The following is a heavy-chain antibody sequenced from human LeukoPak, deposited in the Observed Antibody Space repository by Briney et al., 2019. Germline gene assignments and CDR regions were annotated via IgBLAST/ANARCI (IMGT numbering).Heavy chain of an antibody. CDR2: INPNSGGT. CDR1: GYTFTGYY. CDR3: ARAGGATKNYYYYMDV. V-gene: IGHV1-2*02. Sequence: ASVKVSCKASGYTFTGYYMHWVRQAPGQGLEWMGWINPNSGGTNYAQKFQGRVTMTRDTSISTAYMELSRLRSDDTAAYYCARAGGATKNYYYYMDVWGKGTTVTVSS. J-gene: IGHJ6*03. D-gene: IGHD1-26*01.